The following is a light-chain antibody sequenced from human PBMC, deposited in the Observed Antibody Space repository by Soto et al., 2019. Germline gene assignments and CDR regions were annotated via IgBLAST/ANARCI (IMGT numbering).Light chain of an antibody. V-gene: IGKV1-6*01. CDR2: AVS. CDR3: LQDYSYPFA. CDR1: QDIKYD. J-gene: IGKJ3*01. Sequence: AIPMTQSPSSLSASVGDRVTITCRASQDIKYDLSWYQQKPGKAPKLLIYAVSSLQSDVPSRFSGRKSGTDFILTIRSLQPEDCATYFCLQDYSYPFAFGPGTKVDL.